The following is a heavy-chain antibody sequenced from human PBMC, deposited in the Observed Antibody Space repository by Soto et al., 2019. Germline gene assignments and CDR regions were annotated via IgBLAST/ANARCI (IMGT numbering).Heavy chain of an antibody. V-gene: IGHV1-2*04. Sequence: ASVKVSCKASGYTFTGYYMHWVRQAPGQGLEWMGWINPNSGGTNYAQKFQGWVTMTRDTSISTAYMELSRLRSDDTAVYYCARSEYSSSFGAFGWFDPWGQGTLVTVSS. D-gene: IGHD6-6*01. CDR2: INPNSGGT. CDR3: ARSEYSSSFGAFGWFDP. J-gene: IGHJ5*02. CDR1: GYTFTGYY.